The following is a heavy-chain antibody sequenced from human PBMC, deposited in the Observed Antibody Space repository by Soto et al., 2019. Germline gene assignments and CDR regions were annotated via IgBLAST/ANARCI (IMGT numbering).Heavy chain of an antibody. CDR2: ISDRGDTT. Sequence: GGSLRLSCAASGFTISSNAMYWVRQAPGKGLEWVSAISDRGDTTHYADSVKGRFTISRDTSKNTLYLQLNTLRADDTAVYYCAKDKPGTTSFDYWGQGTLVTVSS. D-gene: IGHD1-1*01. CDR1: GFTISSNA. CDR3: AKDKPGTTSFDY. J-gene: IGHJ4*02. V-gene: IGHV3-23*01.